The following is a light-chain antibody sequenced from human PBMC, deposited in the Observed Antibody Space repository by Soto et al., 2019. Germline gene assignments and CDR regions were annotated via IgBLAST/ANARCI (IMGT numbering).Light chain of an antibody. J-gene: IGKJ5*01. CDR1: QSVNNY. CDR2: DTS. V-gene: IGKV3-11*01. Sequence: EVVLTQSPATLSLSPGDGATLSCRASQSVNNYLAWYQQKPGRAPRLLIYDTSNRATDIPARFSGSGSGTDCTLTISSVEPEDSALYYCQQYGNLITFGQGTLLELK. CDR3: QQYGNLIT.